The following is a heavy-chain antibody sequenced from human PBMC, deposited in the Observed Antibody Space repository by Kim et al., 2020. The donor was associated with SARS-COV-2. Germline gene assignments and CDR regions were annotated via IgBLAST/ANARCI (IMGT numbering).Heavy chain of an antibody. J-gene: IGHJ4*02. V-gene: IGHV3-21*01. CDR3: ARVSAYYYDSSGYYAYFDY. CDR1: GFTFSSYS. Sequence: GGSLRLSCAASGFTFSSYSMNWVRQAPGKGLEWVSSISSSSYIYYADSVKGRFTISRDNAKNSLYLQMNSLRAEDTAVYYCARVSAYYYDSSGYYAYFDYWGQGTLVTVSS. D-gene: IGHD3-22*01. CDR2: ISSSSYI.